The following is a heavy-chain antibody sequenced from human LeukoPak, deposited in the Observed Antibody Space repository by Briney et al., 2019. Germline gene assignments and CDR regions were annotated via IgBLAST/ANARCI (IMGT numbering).Heavy chain of an antibody. J-gene: IGHJ4*02. CDR3: ASEFSSSPNSDY. V-gene: IGHV3-21*01. CDR2: ITGSSSYI. Sequence: GGSLRLSCAASGFTFSTYYMHWVRQAPGKGLEWVSFITGSSSYIYYTDSVKGRFTISRDNAKNSLFLQMNSLRDEDTAVYYCASEFSSSPNSDYWGQGTLVTVSS. D-gene: IGHD6-6*01. CDR1: GFTFSTYY.